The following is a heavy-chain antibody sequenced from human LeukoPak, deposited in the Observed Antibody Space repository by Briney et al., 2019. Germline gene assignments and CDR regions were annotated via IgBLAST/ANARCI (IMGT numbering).Heavy chain of an antibody. D-gene: IGHD3-9*01. CDR3: ARGYDILTNADYFDY. CDR1: GGSFSGYY. Sequence: PSETLSLTCAVSGGSFSGYYWSWIRQPPGKGLEWIGEINHSGSTNYNPSLKSRVTISVDTSKNLFSLKLSSVTAADTAVYYCARGYDILTNADYFDYWGQGTLVTVSS. J-gene: IGHJ4*02. CDR2: INHSGST. V-gene: IGHV4-34*01.